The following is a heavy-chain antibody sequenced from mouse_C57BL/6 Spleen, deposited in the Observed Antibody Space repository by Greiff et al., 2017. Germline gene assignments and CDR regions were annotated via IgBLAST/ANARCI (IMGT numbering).Heavy chain of an antibody. CDR2: IHPNSGST. CDR3: ARSYGSSFPLDY. J-gene: IGHJ2*01. Sequence: VQLQQPGAELVKPGASVKLSCKASGYTFTSYWMHWVKQRPGQGLEWIGMIHPNSGSTNYNEKFKSKATLTVDKSSSTAYMQLSSLTSEDSAVYYCARSYGSSFPLDYWGQGTTLTVSS. D-gene: IGHD1-1*01. V-gene: IGHV1-64*01. CDR1: GYTFTSYW.